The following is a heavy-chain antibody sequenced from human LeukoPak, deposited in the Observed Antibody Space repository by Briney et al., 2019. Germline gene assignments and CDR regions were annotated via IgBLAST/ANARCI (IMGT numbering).Heavy chain of an antibody. Sequence: SETLSLTCTVSGGSISSSSYYWGWIRQPPGKGLEWIGSIYYSGSTYYNPSLKGRVTISVDTSKNQFSLKLSSVTAADTAVYYCARVWDYDFWSGYYTFDYWGQGTLVTVSS. D-gene: IGHD3-3*01. CDR3: ARVWDYDFWSGYYTFDY. V-gene: IGHV4-39*01. CDR1: GGSISSSSYY. J-gene: IGHJ4*02. CDR2: IYYSGST.